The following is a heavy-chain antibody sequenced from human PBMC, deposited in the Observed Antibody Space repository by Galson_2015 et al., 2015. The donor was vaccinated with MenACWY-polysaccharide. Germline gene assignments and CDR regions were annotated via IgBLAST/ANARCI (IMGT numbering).Heavy chain of an antibody. Sequence: SLRLSCAASGFTFSGSAMHWVRQASGKGLEWVGRIRSKANSYATAYAASVKGRFTIYRDDSKNTTYMKMNSLKTEDTAVYYCTRLLVWNYETKYYYYGMDVWGQGTTVTVSS. CDR2: IRSKANSYAT. V-gene: IGHV3-73*01. CDR3: TRLLVWNYETKYYYYGMDV. J-gene: IGHJ6*02. CDR1: GFTFSGSA. D-gene: IGHD1-7*01.